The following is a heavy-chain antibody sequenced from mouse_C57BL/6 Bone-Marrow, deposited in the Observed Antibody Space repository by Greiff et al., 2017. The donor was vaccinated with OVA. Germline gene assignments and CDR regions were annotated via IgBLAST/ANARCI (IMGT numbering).Heavy chain of an antibody. CDR1: GYTFTSYG. CDR2: IYPRSGNT. J-gene: IGHJ3*01. V-gene: IGHV1-81*01. D-gene: IGHD1-1*01. Sequence: QVQLKESGAELARPGASVKLSCKASGYTFTSYGISWVKQRTGQGLEWIGEIYPRSGNTYYNEKFKGKATLTADKSSSTAYMELRSLTSEDSAVYFCARGRYYGSSYAWFAYWGQGTLVTVSA. CDR3: ARGRYYGSSYAWFAY.